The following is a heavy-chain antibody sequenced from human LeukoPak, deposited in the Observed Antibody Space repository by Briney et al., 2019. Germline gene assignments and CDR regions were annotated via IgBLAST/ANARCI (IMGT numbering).Heavy chain of an antibody. CDR3: ARWHTSGNNYYYDY. Sequence: GGSLRLSCAASGFTFSSYAMSWVRQAPGKGLEWVSAISGSGGSTYYADSVKGRFTISRDNSKNTLYLQMNSLRAEDTAVYYCARWHTSGNNYYYDYRGQGTLVTVSS. D-gene: IGHD3-22*01. CDR1: GFTFSSYA. V-gene: IGHV3-23*01. CDR2: ISGSGGST. J-gene: IGHJ4*02.